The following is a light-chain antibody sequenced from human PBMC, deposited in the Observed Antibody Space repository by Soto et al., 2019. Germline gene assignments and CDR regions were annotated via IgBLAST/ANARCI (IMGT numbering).Light chain of an antibody. Sequence: DLQMSQSPSTLSPSVGDRVTITARPSQSISSYLNWYQQKPGKAPKLLIYAASSLQSGVPSRFSGSGSGTDFTLTISSLQPEDFATYYCQQSYSTPLTFGGGTKVDIK. J-gene: IGKJ4*01. V-gene: IGKV1-39*01. CDR1: QSISSY. CDR3: QQSYSTPLT. CDR2: AAS.